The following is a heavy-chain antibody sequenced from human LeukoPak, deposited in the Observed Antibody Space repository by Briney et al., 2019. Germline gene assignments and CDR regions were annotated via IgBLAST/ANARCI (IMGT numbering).Heavy chain of an antibody. CDR2: IYTGGST. V-gene: IGHV3-66*01. D-gene: IGHD1-14*01. CDR1: GFAVSSKY. Sequence: GGSLRLSCAASGFAVSSKYMTWVRQAPGKGLEWVSVIYTGGSTHYPDSVKDRFIVSRDTSKNTVSLQMNSLRVEDTAVYYCARNLGTLATGGVALDIWGQGTMVTVSS. CDR3: ARNLGTLATGGVALDI. J-gene: IGHJ3*02.